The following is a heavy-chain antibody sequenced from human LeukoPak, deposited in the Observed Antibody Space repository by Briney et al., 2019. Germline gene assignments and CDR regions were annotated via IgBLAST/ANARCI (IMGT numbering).Heavy chain of an antibody. CDR2: ISYDGSNK. CDR3: ARDGIDRSSGTSYYYYMAV. V-gene: IGHV3-30*03. J-gene: IGHJ6*03. D-gene: IGHD3-22*01. CDR1: GFTFSSYG. Sequence: GGSLRLSCAVSGFTFSSYGMHWVRQAPGKGLEWVAVISYDGSNKYYIDSVKGRFTISRDNSKNTLYLQMNSLRAEDTAVYYCARDGIDRSSGTSYYYYMAVWGKGTTVTVSS.